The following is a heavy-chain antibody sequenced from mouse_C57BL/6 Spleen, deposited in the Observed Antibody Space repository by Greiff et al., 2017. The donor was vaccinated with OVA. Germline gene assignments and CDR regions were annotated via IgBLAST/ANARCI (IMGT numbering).Heavy chain of an antibody. Sequence: VQLQQSGAELVRPGASVKLSCTASGFNIKDDYMHWVKQRPEQGLEWIGWIDPENGDTEYASKFQGKATITADTSSNTAYLQLSSLTSEDTAVYYGSAPYTTVVAGGGSFDYWGQGTTLTVSS. D-gene: IGHD1-1*01. CDR1: GFNIKDDY. V-gene: IGHV14-4*01. J-gene: IGHJ2*01. CDR3: SAPYTTVVAGGGSFDY. CDR2: IDPENGDT.